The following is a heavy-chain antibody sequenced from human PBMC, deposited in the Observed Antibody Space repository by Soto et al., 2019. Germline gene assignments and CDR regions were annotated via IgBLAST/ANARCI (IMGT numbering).Heavy chain of an antibody. CDR1: GGSISSGDYY. CDR3: ARDYPSWDYYYGMDV. D-gene: IGHD3-16*02. CDR2: IYYSGAT. V-gene: IGHV4-30-4*01. J-gene: IGHJ6*02. Sequence: QVQLQESGPGLVKPSQTLSLTCTVSGGSISSGDYYWSWIRQPPGKGLEWIGYIYYSGATYYNPSLKSRVTISVDTSKNQFSLKLSSVTDADTAVYYCARDYPSWDYYYGMDVWGQGTTVTVSS.